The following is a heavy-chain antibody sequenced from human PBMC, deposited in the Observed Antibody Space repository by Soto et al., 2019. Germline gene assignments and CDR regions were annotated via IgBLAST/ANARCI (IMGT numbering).Heavy chain of an antibody. CDR3: ARDLLTYYYDSSGYPTLSYYYYGMDV. J-gene: IGHJ6*02. Sequence: SETLSLTCAVYGGSFSGYYWSWIRQPPGKGLEWIGEINHSGSTNYNPSLKSRVTISVDTSKNQFSLKLSSVTAADTAVYYCARDLLTYYYDSSGYPTLSYYYYGMDVWGQGTTVTVSS. CDR2: INHSGST. V-gene: IGHV4-34*01. D-gene: IGHD3-22*01. CDR1: GGSFSGYY.